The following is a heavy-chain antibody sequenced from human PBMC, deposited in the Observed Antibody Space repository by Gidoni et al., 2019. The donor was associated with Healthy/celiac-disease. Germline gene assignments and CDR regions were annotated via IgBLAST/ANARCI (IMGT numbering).Heavy chain of an antibody. CDR2: IYYSGST. J-gene: IGHJ4*02. D-gene: IGHD4-17*01. V-gene: IGHV4-39*01. Sequence: SLTCPVSGGSISSSRYYWGWFRQPPGKGLEWIGSIYYSGSTYYNPSLKSRVTISVDTSKNQFSLKLSSVTAADTAVYYCARPHGGFDYWGQGTLVTVSS. CDR3: ARPHGGFDY. CDR1: GGSISSSRYY.